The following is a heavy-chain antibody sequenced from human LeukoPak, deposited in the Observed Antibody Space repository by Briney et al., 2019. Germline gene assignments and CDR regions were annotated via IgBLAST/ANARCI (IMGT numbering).Heavy chain of an antibody. V-gene: IGHV3-23*01. CDR3: ASPKGGRYHEGFDY. J-gene: IGHJ4*02. CDR2: IRDRGGNT. Sequence: GASLRLSCAASGFTLNNHAMSWVRHAPGGGLGWVSAIRDRGGNTYYADSVRGRFTISRDTSRNTLYVQINSLRAEDTAVYYCASPKGGRYHEGFDYWGQGTLVTVSS. CDR1: GFTLNNHA. D-gene: IGHD1-26*01.